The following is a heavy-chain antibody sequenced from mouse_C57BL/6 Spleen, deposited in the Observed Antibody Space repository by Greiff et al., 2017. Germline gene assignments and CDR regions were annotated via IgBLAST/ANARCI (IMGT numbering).Heavy chain of an antibody. CDR1: GYAFTNYL. CDR2: INPGSGGT. Sequence: VKLMESGAELVRPGTSVKVSCKASGYAFTNYLIEWVKQRPGQGLEGIGVINPGSGGTNYNEKFKGKATLTADKSSSTAYMQLSSLTSEDSAVYFCAIYYYGSSSYAMDYWGQGTSVTVSS. CDR3: AIYYYGSSSYAMDY. D-gene: IGHD1-1*01. V-gene: IGHV1-54*01. J-gene: IGHJ4*01.